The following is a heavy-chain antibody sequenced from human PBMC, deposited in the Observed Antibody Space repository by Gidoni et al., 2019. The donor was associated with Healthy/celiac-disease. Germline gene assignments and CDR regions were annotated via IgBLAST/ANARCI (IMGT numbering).Heavy chain of an antibody. V-gene: IGHV4-59*01. Sequence: QVQLQESGPGLVKPSEPLSLTCPVSGGSISISYWSWIRQPPGKGLEWIGYIYYSGSTNYNPSLKSRVTISVDTSKNQFSLKLSSVTAADTAVYYCARMRREYCSTTSCYRRPYYYYGMDVWGQGTTVTVSS. CDR1: GGSISISY. CDR3: ARMRREYCSTTSCYRRPYYYYGMDV. CDR2: IYYSGST. D-gene: IGHD2-2*01. J-gene: IGHJ6*02.